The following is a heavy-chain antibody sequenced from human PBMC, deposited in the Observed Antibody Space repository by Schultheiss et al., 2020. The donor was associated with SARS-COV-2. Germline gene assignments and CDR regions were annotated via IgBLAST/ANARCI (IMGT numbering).Heavy chain of an antibody. D-gene: IGHD3-3*01. V-gene: IGHV3-69-1*01. CDR1: GFTFSDYY. J-gene: IGHJ4*02. CDR3: ARGGVRFLEWLYYFDY. CDR2: ISSSSTI. Sequence: GGSLRLSCAASGFTFSDYYMNWVRQAPGKGLEWVSSISSSSTIYYADSVKGRFTISRDNSKNTLYLQMNSLRAEDTAVYYCARGGVRFLEWLYYFDYWGQGTLVTVSS.